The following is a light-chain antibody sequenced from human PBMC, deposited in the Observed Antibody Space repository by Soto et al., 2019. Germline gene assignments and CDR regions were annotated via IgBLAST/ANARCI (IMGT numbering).Light chain of an antibody. CDR3: QQYNNWPPYA. CDR1: QRVSSN. J-gene: IGKJ2*01. Sequence: EIVMTQSPATLSVSPGERATLSCRASQRVSSNLAWYQQKPGQAPRLLIYGASTRATGIPARFSGSGSETEFTLTISSLQSEDCAVYYCQQYNNWPPYAFGQGTKVEIK. V-gene: IGKV3-15*01. CDR2: GAS.